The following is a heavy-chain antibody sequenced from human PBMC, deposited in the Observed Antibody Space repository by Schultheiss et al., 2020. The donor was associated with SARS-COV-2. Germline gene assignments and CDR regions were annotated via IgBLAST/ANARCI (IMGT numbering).Heavy chain of an antibody. CDR1: GGSISSSSYY. V-gene: IGHV4-39*07. J-gene: IGHJ4*02. CDR2: INHSGST. Sequence: SETLSLTCTVSGGSISSSSYYWGWIRQSPGKGLEWIGEINHSGSTNYNPSLKSRVTISVDTSKNQFSLKLSSVTAADTAVYYCARGGASRDYWGQGTLVTVSS. CDR3: ARGGASRDY. D-gene: IGHD1-26*01.